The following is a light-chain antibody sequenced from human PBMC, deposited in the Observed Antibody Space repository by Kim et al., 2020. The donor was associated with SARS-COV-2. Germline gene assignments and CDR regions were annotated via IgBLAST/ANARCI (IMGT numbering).Light chain of an antibody. V-gene: IGKV1-13*02. J-gene: IGKJ1*01. CDR3: QQFKSFPPT. CDR1: QGIGTS. Sequence: AIQLAQSPSSLSASVGDRVTITCRASQGIGTSLAWYRQRPGKAPQLLMEGTSTLESGVPSGFTDSGSGTDFILTISSLQPEDFATYYCQQFKSFPPTFGQGTKV. CDR2: GTS.